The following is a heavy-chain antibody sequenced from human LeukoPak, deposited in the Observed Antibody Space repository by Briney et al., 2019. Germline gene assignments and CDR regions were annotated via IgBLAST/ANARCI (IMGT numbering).Heavy chain of an antibody. Sequence: PSQTLSLTCAVSGGSVDIGGFYWSWVRQPPGKGLEWVGYVYRNGDTDYNPSLKSRVTMSLDKSKNEFSLRLNSVTAADTAVYYCAREPSQDDAFDIWGQGTMVTVSS. J-gene: IGHJ3*02. V-gene: IGHV4-30-2*01. CDR3: AREPSQDDAFDI. CDR2: VYRNGDT. CDR1: GGSVDIGGFY.